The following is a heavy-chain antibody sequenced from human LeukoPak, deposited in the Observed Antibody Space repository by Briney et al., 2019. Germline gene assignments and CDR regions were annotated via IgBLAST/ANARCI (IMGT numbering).Heavy chain of an antibody. CDR1: GFTFANSA. CDR2: IVLGSGET. Sequence: ASVKVSCKASGFTFANSAMQWVRQARGQRLEWIGWIVLGSGETNYAQKVQERVTITRDMSTSTVYMELSSLRSEDTAVYYCAAGFYHDASGYYFWGQGTQLTVYS. CDR3: AAGFYHDASGYYF. J-gene: IGHJ4*02. V-gene: IGHV1-58*02. D-gene: IGHD3-22*01.